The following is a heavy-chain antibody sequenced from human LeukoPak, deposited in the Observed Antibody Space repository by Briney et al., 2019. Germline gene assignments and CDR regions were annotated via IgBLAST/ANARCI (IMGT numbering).Heavy chain of an antibody. V-gene: IGHV3-21*04. CDR1: GFPFSSYS. CDR2: ISSGTSFI. Sequence: GGSLRLSCAASGFPFSSYSMNWVRQAPGKGLEWVSSISSGTSFIYYADSVKGRFTISRDNAKNSLYLQMNSLRAEDAAVYYCAKAPVTTCSGAYCYPFDYWGQGTLVTVSS. D-gene: IGHD2-21*01. CDR3: AKAPVTTCSGAYCYPFDY. J-gene: IGHJ4*02.